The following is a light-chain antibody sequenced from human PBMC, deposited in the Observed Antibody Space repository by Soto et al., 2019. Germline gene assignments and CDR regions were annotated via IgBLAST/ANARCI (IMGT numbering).Light chain of an antibody. J-gene: IGKJ1*01. CDR1: QSVSSN. CDR3: QQYNNWPPWT. CDR2: GAS. V-gene: IGKV3-15*01. Sequence: EIVMTQSPATLPVSPGERATLSCRASQSVSSNSAWYQQKPGQAPRLLIYGASTRATGIPARFSGSGSGTEFTLTISGLQSEDFAGYYCQQYNNWPPWTFGQGTKVEIK.